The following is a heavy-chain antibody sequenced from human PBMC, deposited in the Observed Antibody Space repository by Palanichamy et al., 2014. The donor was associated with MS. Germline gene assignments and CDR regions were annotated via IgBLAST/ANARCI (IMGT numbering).Heavy chain of an antibody. D-gene: IGHD3-3*01. CDR3: VKDVAYDFWRNFLKPPTDFYYYGLDV. J-gene: IGHJ6*02. CDR2: IRFDGSDT. CDR1: GFTFSSYG. V-gene: IGHV3-30*02. Sequence: QVHLAEVWGRAWSRPGGSLRLSCAASGFTFSSYGMFWVRQAPGKGLEWVSFIRFDGSDTYYGDSVKGRFSTSRDNSKNIVYLQMNSLRPEDTAVYYCVKDVAYDFWRNFLKPPTDFYYYGLDVWGQGTTVTVSS.